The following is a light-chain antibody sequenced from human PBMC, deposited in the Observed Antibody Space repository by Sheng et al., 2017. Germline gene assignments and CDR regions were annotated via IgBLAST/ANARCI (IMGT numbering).Light chain of an antibody. CDR3: QQRNTWPLT. CDR2: DAS. CDR1: QSVSRA. J-gene: IGKJ4*01. Sequence: EKVMTQSPATLSASPGQRATLSCRASQSVSRALAWYQQKPGQAPRLLIYDASNRATGTPARFTGSGSGSAFTLTISSLEPEDFAVYYCQQRNTWPLTFGGGTKLEIK. V-gene: IGKV3-11*01.